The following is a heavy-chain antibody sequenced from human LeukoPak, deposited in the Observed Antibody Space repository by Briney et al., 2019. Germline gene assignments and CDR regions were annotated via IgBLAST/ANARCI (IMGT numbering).Heavy chain of an antibody. Sequence: SETLSLTCAVYGGSFIDYYWSWIRQPPGKGLEWIGEINHSGSTNYNPSLKSRVTISVDTSKNQFSLKLSSVTAADTAVYYCARGDDDGYNQFDAFDIWGQGTMVTVSS. CDR2: INHSGST. CDR1: GGSFIDYY. D-gene: IGHD5-24*01. CDR3: ARGDDDGYNQFDAFDI. J-gene: IGHJ3*02. V-gene: IGHV4-34*01.